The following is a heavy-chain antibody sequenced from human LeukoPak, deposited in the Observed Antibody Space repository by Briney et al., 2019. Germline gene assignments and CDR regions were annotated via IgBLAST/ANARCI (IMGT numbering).Heavy chain of an antibody. Sequence: SETLSLTCAVYGGSFSGYYWSWIRQPPGKGLEWIGEINHSGSTNYNPSLKTRVTISVDTSNNQFSLKLISVTAADTAVYYCARFTVTTLTALYYFDYWGQGTLVTVSS. CDR1: GGSFSGYY. V-gene: IGHV4-34*01. CDR3: ARFTVTTLTALYYFDY. D-gene: IGHD4-17*01. J-gene: IGHJ4*02. CDR2: INHSGST.